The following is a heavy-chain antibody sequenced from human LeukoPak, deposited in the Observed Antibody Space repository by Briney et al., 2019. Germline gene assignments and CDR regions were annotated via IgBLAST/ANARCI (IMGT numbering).Heavy chain of an antibody. CDR3: ARDGGGRYYDSSGYYGY. Sequence: SVKVSCKASGGTFSSYAISWVRQAPGQGLEWMGGIIPIFGTANYAQKFQGRVTITADESTSTAYMELSSLRSEDTAVYYCARDGGGRYYDSSGYYGYWGQGTLVTVPS. CDR2: IIPIFGTA. J-gene: IGHJ4*02. D-gene: IGHD3-22*01. V-gene: IGHV1-69*13. CDR1: GGTFSSYA.